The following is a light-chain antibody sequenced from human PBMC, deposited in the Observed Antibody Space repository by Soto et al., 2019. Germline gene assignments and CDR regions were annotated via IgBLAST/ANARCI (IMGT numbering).Light chain of an antibody. CDR2: EVS. V-gene: IGLV2-14*01. CDR1: SSDIGGFNF. Sequence: QSALTQPASVSGSPGQSITISCIGSSSDIGGFNFVSWYQHYPGAAPKLVIYEVSRRPSGVSDRFSGSKSSNTAALTISGLQPEDETVYYCTTYTAFNTLLFGGGTKLTVL. CDR3: TTYTAFNTLL. J-gene: IGLJ2*01.